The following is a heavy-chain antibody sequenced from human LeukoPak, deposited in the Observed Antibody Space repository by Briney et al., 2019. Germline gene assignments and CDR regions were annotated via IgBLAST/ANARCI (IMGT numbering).Heavy chain of an antibody. J-gene: IGHJ6*04. D-gene: IGHD2-15*01. Sequence: PGGSLRLSCAASGFTFSSYEMNWVRQAPGKGLEWVSYISSSRSYINYADSVKGRFTISRDNAKNLLYLQMNSLRAEDTAVYYCARDLLRRDPPYYYGMDVWGKGTTVTVSS. V-gene: IGHV3-48*03. CDR1: GFTFSSYE. CDR2: ISSSRSYI. CDR3: ARDLLRRDPPYYYGMDV.